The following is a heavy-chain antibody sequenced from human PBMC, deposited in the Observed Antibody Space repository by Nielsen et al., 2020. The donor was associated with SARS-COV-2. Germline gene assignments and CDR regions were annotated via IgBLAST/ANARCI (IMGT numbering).Heavy chain of an antibody. Sequence: LKISCAASGFTFDDYAMHWVRQAPGKGLEWVSGISWNSGSIGYADSVKGRFTISRDNAKNSLYLQMNSLRAEDTALYYCANLTPQYGMDVWGQGTTVTVSS. CDR1: GFTFDDYA. D-gene: IGHD3-9*01. J-gene: IGHJ6*02. CDR2: ISWNSGSI. V-gene: IGHV3-9*01. CDR3: ANLTPQYGMDV.